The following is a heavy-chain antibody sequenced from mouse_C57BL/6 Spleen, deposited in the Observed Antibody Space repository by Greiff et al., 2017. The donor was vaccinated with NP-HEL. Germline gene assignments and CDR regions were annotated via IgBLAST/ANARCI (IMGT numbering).Heavy chain of an antibody. V-gene: IGHV1-26*01. D-gene: IGHD1-1*01. CDR2: INPNNGGT. Sequence: EVQLQQSGPELVKPGASVKISCKASGYTFTDYYMNWVKQSHGKSLEWIGDINPNNGGTSYNQKFKGKATLTVDKSSSTAYMELRSLTSEDSAVYYCAIYYYGSRGDYFDYWGQGTTLTVSS. CDR1: GYTFTDYY. J-gene: IGHJ2*01. CDR3: AIYYYGSRGDYFDY.